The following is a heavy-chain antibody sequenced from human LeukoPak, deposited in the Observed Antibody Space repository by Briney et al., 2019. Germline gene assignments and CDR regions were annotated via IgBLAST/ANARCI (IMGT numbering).Heavy chain of an antibody. CDR3: AKDRYSYAFEYSDS. V-gene: IGHV3-11*04. CDR2: ISSSGSTI. D-gene: IGHD5-18*01. CDR1: GFTSSDYY. J-gene: IGHJ4*02. Sequence: GGSLRLSCAASGFTSSDYYMSWIRQAPGKGLEWVSYISSSGSTIYDADSVKGRFTISRDNSKNTLSLQVSSLRTEDTAVYYCAKDRYSYAFEYSDSWGQGTLVTVSS.